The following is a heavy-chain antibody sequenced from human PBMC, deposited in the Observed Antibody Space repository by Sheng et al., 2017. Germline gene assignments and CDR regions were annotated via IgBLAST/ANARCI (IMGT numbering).Heavy chain of an antibody. CDR2: IIPIFGTA. J-gene: IGHJ3*02. D-gene: IGHD1-26*01. Sequence: QVQLVQSGAEVKKPGSSVKVSCRASGGTFSSNGISWVRQAPGQGLEWMGGIIPIFGTANYAQKFQGRVTNTADESTSTAYMELSSLRSDDTAVYYCARDRGAKDAFDIWGQGTMVTGLF. CDR3: ARDRGAKDAFDI. CDR1: GGTFSSNG. V-gene: IGHV1-69*13.